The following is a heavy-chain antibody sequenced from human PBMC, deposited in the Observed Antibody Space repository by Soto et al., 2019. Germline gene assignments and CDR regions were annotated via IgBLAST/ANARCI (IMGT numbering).Heavy chain of an antibody. J-gene: IGHJ6*02. Sequence: PSETLSLTCAVYGGSFSGYYWSWIRQPPGKGLEWIGEINHSGSTNYNPSLKSRVTISVDTSKNQFSLKLSSVTAADTAVYYCARGLRYYGSGSYYHYYYYYGMDVWGQGTTVT. D-gene: IGHD3-10*01. CDR3: ARGLRYYGSGSYYHYYYYYGMDV. CDR1: GGSFSGYY. CDR2: INHSGST. V-gene: IGHV4-34*01.